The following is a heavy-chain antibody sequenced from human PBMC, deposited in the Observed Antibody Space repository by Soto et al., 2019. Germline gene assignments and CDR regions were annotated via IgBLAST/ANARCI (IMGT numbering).Heavy chain of an antibody. CDR3: AGQWAAGYGAFDP. J-gene: IGHJ5*02. D-gene: IGHD3-9*01. CDR1: GGSISNNRW. V-gene: IGHV4-4*02. Sequence: QVKLQESGPGLEKPTGTLSLTCAVSGGSISNNRWWTWVRQAPGKGLEWIGEIHDRGRTNYNLSLKSRATVSIDRSKNQFSLEMRAVTAADTAVYYCAGQWAAGYGAFDPWGQGTLVTVSS. CDR2: IHDRGRT.